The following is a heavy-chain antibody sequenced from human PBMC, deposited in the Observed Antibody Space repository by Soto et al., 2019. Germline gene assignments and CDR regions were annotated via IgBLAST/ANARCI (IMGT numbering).Heavy chain of an antibody. D-gene: IGHD2-15*01. Sequence: SETLSLTCAVSGGSISSGGYSWSWIRQPPGKGLEWIGEINHSGSTNYNPSLKSRVTISVDTSKNQFSLKLSSVTAADTAVYYCARGTLKGYCSGGSCRWAPYYFDYWGQGTLVTVSS. V-gene: IGHV4-30-2*01. CDR2: INHSGST. J-gene: IGHJ4*02. CDR3: ARGTLKGYCSGGSCRWAPYYFDY. CDR1: GGSISSGGYS.